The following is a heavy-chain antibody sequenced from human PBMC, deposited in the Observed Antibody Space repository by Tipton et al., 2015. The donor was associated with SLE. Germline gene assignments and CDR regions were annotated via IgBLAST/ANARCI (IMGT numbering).Heavy chain of an antibody. CDR2: IYTSGST. V-gene: IGHV4-4*09. CDR3: ARHNSGSVVWFDP. Sequence: LRLSCTVSGGSISGYFWSWIRQPPGKGLEWIGYIYTSGSTNYNPSLKGRLTISVDTSKNQFSLKLSSVTAADTAVYYCARHNSGSVVWFDPWGQGTLVTVSS. J-gene: IGHJ5*02. D-gene: IGHD5-12*01. CDR1: GGSISGYF.